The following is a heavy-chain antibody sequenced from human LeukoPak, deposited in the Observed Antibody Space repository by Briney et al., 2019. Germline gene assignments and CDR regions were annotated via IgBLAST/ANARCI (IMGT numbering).Heavy chain of an antibody. CDR3: AKVKGMSTTFFDY. CDR2: ISYDGSNK. Sequence: PGGSLRLSCAASGFTFSSYAMHWVRQAPGKGLEWVAVISYDGSNKYYADSVKGRFTISRDNSKNTLYLQMNSLRAEDTAIYYCAKVKGMSTTFFDYWGQGTLVTVSS. V-gene: IGHV3-30*04. J-gene: IGHJ4*02. D-gene: IGHD3-9*01. CDR1: GFTFSSYA.